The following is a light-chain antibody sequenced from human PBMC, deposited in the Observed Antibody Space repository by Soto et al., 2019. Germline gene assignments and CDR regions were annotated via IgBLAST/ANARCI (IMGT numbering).Light chain of an antibody. CDR3: QQYNNWPYT. V-gene: IGKV3-15*01. CDR2: GAS. J-gene: IGKJ2*01. Sequence: EIVMTQSPATLSVSPGERVTLSCRASQSVSDNLAWYQQKPGQAPRLLIYGASTRATTTPASFSGSGSGTEFTHTISSLQSEDFAVYFCQQYNNWPYTFGQGTKLDIK. CDR1: QSVSDN.